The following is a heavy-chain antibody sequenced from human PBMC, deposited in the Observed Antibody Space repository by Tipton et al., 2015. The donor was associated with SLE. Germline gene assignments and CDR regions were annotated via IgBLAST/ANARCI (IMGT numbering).Heavy chain of an antibody. V-gene: IGHV4-31*03. CDR1: GGSISSGGYY. D-gene: IGHD2-2*02. Sequence: TLSLTCTVSGGSISSGGYYWTWIRQLPGKGLEWIGYIYYSGNTYYNPPLGSRLTISVDTSKDQFSLRLTSVTPEDTAVYYCARGFLYDGFQVWGQGTLVTVSS. CDR3: ARGFLYDGFQV. CDR2: IYYSGNT. J-gene: IGHJ1*01.